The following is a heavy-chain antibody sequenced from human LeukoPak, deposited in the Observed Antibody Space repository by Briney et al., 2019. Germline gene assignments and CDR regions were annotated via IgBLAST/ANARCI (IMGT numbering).Heavy chain of an antibody. J-gene: IGHJ4*02. CDR3: ARLPRGYSGFLDY. V-gene: IGHV4-34*01. CDR2: INHSGST. Sequence: SETLSLTCAVYGGSFSGYYWSWIRQPPGKGLEWIGEINHSGSTNYNPPLKSRVTISVDTSKNQFSLKLSSVTAADTAVYYCARLPRGYSGFLDYWGQGTLVTVSS. D-gene: IGHD5-12*01. CDR1: GGSFSGYY.